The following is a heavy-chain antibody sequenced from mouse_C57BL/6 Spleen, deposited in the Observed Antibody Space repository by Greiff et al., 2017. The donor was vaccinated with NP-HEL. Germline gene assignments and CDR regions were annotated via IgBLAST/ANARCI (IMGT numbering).Heavy chain of an antibody. J-gene: IGHJ3*01. Sequence: QVQLQQSGAELVRPGASVKLSCKASGYTFTDYYINWVKQRPGQGLEWIARIYPGSGNTYYNEKFKGKATLTAEKSSSTAYMQLSSLTSEDSAVYFCARSHSNYFWFAYWGQGTLVTVSA. CDR2: IYPGSGNT. CDR1: GYTFTDYY. V-gene: IGHV1-76*01. CDR3: ARSHSNYFWFAY. D-gene: IGHD2-5*01.